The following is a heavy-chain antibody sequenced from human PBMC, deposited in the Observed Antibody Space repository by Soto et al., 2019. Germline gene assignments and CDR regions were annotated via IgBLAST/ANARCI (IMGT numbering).Heavy chain of an antibody. CDR3: TKGGIPRRYNIPKVDFDY. D-gene: IGHD1-1*01. V-gene: IGHV3-23*01. Sequence: EVHLLESGGDLVQRGGSLRLSCAASGFIFSNYAMSCVRQAPGKGLEWVSAISGSGATTYYPDSVKGRFTISRDNSKNTLYLQMNSLRAEDTAVYYCTKGGIPRRYNIPKVDFDYWGQGSLVTVSS. CDR1: GFIFSNYA. J-gene: IGHJ4*02. CDR2: ISGSGATT.